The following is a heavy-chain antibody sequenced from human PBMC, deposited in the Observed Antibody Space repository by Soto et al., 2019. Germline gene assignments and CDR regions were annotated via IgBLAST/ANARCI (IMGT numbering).Heavy chain of an antibody. CDR1: GYTLTEFS. V-gene: IGHV1-24*01. D-gene: IGHD2-15*01. CDR3: DRSLGYXFDP. CDR2: FDPEDGET. J-gene: IGHJ5*02. Sequence: ASVKVSCKVSGYTLTEFSMHWVRQAPGKGLEWMGGFDPEDGETIYAQKFQGRVTMTGDTSTDTAYMELSSLRSEDTAVYYCDRSLGYXFDPWGQGTLVTVSS.